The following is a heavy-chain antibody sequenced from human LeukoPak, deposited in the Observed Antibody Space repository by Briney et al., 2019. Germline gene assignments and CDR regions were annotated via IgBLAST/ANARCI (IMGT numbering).Heavy chain of an antibody. J-gene: IGHJ4*02. CDR2: IYYNGST. CDR1: GGSISSYY. V-gene: IGHV4-59*01. CDR3: ARERTSGSYYVFDY. D-gene: IGHD1-26*01. Sequence: SETLSLTCTVSGGSISSYYWSWLRQPPGKGLEWIGYIYYNGSTNYNPSLKSRVTISVDTSKNQFSLKLSSVTAADTAVYYCARERTSGSYYVFDYWGQGTLVTVSS.